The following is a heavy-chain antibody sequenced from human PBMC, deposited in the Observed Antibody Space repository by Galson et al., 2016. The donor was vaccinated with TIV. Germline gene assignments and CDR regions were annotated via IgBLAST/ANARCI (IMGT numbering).Heavy chain of an antibody. CDR3: ARGDKSYHMDF. J-gene: IGHJ6*03. V-gene: IGHV3-30*03. CDR1: GFTFSSYG. D-gene: IGHD3-16*02. CDR2: ISYDGSDK. Sequence: SLRLSCAASGFTFSSYGLHWVRQAPGKGLEWVAFISYDGSDKNYAEALKGRFTISRDKSKNTLYLQMNSQRAEDTALYYCARGDKSYHMDFWGKGTTVTVSS.